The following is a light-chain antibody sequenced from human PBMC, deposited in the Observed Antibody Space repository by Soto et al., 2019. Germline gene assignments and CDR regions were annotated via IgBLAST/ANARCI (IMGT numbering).Light chain of an antibody. Sequence: EIVMTQSPATLSVSPVGIASLSVMASQSVDNDLAWYQQKPGQPPRLLIYDASTRATGIPARFSGSQSGTEFTLTISSLLSEDFAVYFCQQYNNWPLTFGGGTKVDIK. CDR1: QSVDND. CDR3: QQYNNWPLT. J-gene: IGKJ4*01. CDR2: DAS. V-gene: IGKV3D-15*01.